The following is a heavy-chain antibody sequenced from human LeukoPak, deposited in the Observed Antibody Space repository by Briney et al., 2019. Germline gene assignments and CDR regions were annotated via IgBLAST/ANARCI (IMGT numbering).Heavy chain of an antibody. J-gene: IGHJ4*02. V-gene: IGHV3-30*18. D-gene: IGHD3-22*01. Sequence: GGSLRLSCAASGFTFSSYGMHWVRQAPGKGLEWVAVISYDGSNKYYADSVKGRFTISRDNSKNTLYLQMNSLRAEDTAVYYCAKESHYYDSSGLDYWGQGTPVTVSS. CDR3: AKESHYYDSSGLDY. CDR2: ISYDGSNK. CDR1: GFTFSSYG.